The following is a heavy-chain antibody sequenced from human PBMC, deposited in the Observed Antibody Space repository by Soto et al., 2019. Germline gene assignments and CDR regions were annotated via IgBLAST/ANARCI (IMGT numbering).Heavy chain of an antibody. J-gene: IGHJ5*02. CDR3: ARDLGCSSTSCYFNWFDP. CDR2: IYYSGST. CDR1: GGSISSGGYY. V-gene: IGHV4-31*03. Sequence: TLSLTCTVSGGSISSGGYYWSWIRQHPGKGLEWIGYIYYSGSTYYNPSLKSRVTISVDTSKNQFSLKLSSVTAADTAVYYCARDLGCSSTSCYFNWFDPWGQGTLVTVSS. D-gene: IGHD2-2*01.